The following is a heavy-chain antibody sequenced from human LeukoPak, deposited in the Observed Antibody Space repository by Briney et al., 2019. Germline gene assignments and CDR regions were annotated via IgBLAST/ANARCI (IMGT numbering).Heavy chain of an antibody. CDR1: GVSIISSSFY. D-gene: IGHD3-10*01. Sequence: SETLSLTCTVSGVSIISSSFYWGWVRQPPGKGLEWIGEIYHSGSTNYNPSLKSRVTISVDKSKNQFSLKLSSVTAADTAVYYCARDPNYYYGSGSFDYWGQGTLVTVSS. V-gene: IGHV4-39*07. J-gene: IGHJ4*02. CDR3: ARDPNYYYGSGSFDY. CDR2: IYHSGST.